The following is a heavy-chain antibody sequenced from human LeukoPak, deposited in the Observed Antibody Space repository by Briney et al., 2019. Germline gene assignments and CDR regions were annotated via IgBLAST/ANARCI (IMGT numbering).Heavy chain of an antibody. CDR1: GFTFSSYA. J-gene: IGHJ4*02. CDR3: TKSSGTSRESTDY. Sequence: GGSLRLSCAASGFTFSSYAMSWVRQAPGKGLEWVSGLSASGGSTYYADSVKGRFTISRDNSKNTLYLQMYSLRAEDTAVYYCTKSSGTSRESTDYWGQGTLVTVSS. D-gene: IGHD2-2*01. CDR2: LSASGGST. V-gene: IGHV3-23*01.